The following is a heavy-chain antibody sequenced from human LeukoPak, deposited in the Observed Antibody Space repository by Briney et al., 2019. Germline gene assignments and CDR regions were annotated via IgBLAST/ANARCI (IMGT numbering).Heavy chain of an antibody. D-gene: IGHD6-13*01. CDR1: GGSISSGGYY. V-gene: IGHV4-61*08. J-gene: IGHJ4*02. Sequence: SETLSLTCTVSGGSISSGGYYWSWIRQPPGKGLEWIGYIYYSGSTNYNPSLKSRVTISVDTSKNQFSLKLSSVTAADTAVYYCARAPLKRIAAAGIPYFDYWGQGTLVTVSS. CDR3: ARAPLKRIAAAGIPYFDY. CDR2: IYYSGST.